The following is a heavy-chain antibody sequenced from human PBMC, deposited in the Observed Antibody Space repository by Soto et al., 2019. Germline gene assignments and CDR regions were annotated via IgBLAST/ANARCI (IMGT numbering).Heavy chain of an antibody. J-gene: IGHJ3*02. CDR1: GFTVSSNY. D-gene: IGHD6-6*01. V-gene: IGHV3-53*01. Sequence: GESLKISCAASGFTVSSNYMSWVRQAPGKGLEWVSVIYSGGSTYYADSVKGRFTISRDNSKNTLYLQMNSLRAEDTAVYYCARDATSIAARNPGAFDIWGQGTMVTVSS. CDR3: ARDATSIAARNPGAFDI. CDR2: IYSGGST.